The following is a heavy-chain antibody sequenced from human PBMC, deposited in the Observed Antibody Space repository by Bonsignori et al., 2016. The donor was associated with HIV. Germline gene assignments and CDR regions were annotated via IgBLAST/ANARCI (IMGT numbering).Heavy chain of an antibody. CDR3: ARRGTYCGGDCYPD. CDR2: ISYTGVT. Sequence: QVQLQESGPGLVKPSQTLSLTCAVSGDSVSSDSSYWTWIRQHPGKGLEWIGSISYTGVTYYDPSLESRVTISVDTSKNQFSLSLNSLTAADTAVYFCARRGTYCGGDCYPDWGQGASSPSPQ. V-gene: IGHV4-31*11. CDR1: GDSVSSDSSY. J-gene: IGHJ1*01. D-gene: IGHD2-21*02.